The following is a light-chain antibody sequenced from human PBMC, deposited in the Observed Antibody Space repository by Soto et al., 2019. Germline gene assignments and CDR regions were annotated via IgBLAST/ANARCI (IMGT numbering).Light chain of an antibody. CDR3: QSYDFTLGAFGV. Sequence: QSVLTQPPSASGTPGQRVTISCSGSSSNIGSNYVYWYQQLPGTAPKLLIYRNNQRPSGVPDRFSGSKSGTSASLAITGLQAEDEAHYFCQSYDFTLGAFGVFGGGTKVTVL. CDR1: SSNIGSNY. V-gene: IGLV1-47*01. J-gene: IGLJ3*02. CDR2: RNN.